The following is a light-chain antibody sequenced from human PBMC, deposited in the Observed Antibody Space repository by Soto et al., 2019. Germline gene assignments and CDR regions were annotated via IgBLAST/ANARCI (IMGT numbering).Light chain of an antibody. CDR1: SSDVGSYNL. J-gene: IGLJ3*02. Sequence: QSALTQPASVSGSPGQSITISCTGTSSDVGSYNLVSWYQQYPGKAPKLMIYEGSKRPSGVSNRFSGSKSDNTASLTISGLQAEDEADYYCCSYAGSSSWVFGGGTKLTV. V-gene: IGLV2-23*01. CDR3: CSYAGSSSWV. CDR2: EGS.